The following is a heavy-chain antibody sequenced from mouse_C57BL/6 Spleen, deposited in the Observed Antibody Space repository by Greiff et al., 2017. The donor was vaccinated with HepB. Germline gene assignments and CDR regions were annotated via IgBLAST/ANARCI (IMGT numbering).Heavy chain of an antibody. Sequence: QVHVKQSGAELVRPGASVTLSCKASGYTFTDYEMHWVKQTPVHGLEWIGAIDPETGGTAYNQKFKGKAILTADKSSSTAYMELRSLTSEDSAVYYCTREGNYYGFAYWGQGTLVTVSA. V-gene: IGHV1-15*01. J-gene: IGHJ3*01. CDR1: GYTFTDYE. CDR3: TREGNYYGFAY. D-gene: IGHD1-2*01. CDR2: IDPETGGT.